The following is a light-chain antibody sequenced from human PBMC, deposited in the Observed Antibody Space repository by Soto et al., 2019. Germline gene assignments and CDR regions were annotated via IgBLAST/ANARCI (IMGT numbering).Light chain of an antibody. CDR2: DAS. CDR3: QQYNSYDT. CDR1: QSISSW. Sequence: DIQMTQSPSTLSASVGDRVTITCRASQSISSWLAWYQQKPGKAPKLLIYDASSLESGAPSRFSGSGSGTEFTLTISSLQPDDFATYYCQQYNSYDTFGQGTKLEIK. V-gene: IGKV1-5*01. J-gene: IGKJ2*01.